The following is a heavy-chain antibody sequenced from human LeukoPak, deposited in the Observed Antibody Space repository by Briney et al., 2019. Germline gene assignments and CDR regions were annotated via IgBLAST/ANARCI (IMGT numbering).Heavy chain of an antibody. J-gene: IGHJ4*02. CDR2: INPSGGGT. Sequence: GASVKVSCKASGYTFTSYYIHWVRQAPGQGLEWMGTINPSGGGTSLAQKFQGRVTMTRDTSTSTVYMEVSSLRSEDTAVYYCARKADGYNRAYFDYWGQGTLVTVSS. CDR1: GYTFTSYY. V-gene: IGHV1-46*01. CDR3: ARKADGYNRAYFDY. D-gene: IGHD5-24*01.